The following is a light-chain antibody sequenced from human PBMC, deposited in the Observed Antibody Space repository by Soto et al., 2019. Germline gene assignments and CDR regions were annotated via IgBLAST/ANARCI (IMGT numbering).Light chain of an antibody. CDR1: QSVLSSSNNKNY. J-gene: IGKJ2*01. Sequence: DIVMTQSPDSLAVSLGERATINCKSSQSVLSSSNNKNYLAWYQKKPGQPPKLLIYWASMRESGVPDRFSGSGSGTEFPLTLGSLQSEDVAVYSCQQCYATPYTFVQGTKLEIK. CDR3: QQCYATPYT. CDR2: WAS. V-gene: IGKV4-1*01.